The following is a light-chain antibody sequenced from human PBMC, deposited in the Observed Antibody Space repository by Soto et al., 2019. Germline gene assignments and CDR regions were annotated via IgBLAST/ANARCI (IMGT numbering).Light chain of an antibody. V-gene: IGKV3-20*01. J-gene: IGKJ1*01. CDR1: QSVSSTY. CDR2: GAS. Sequence: EIVLTQSPGTLSLSPGERATLSCRASQSVSSTYLAWYQQKPGQAPTLLIYGASSRAAGIPDRFSGSGSGTDCTLTISRLEPEDFAVYYCQEYGTSSVTFGQGTKVEIK. CDR3: QEYGTSSVT.